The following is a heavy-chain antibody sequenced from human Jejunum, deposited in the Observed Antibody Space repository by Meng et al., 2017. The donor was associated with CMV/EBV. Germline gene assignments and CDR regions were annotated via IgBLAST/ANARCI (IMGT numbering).Heavy chain of an antibody. CDR2: TSAYNTHT. J-gene: IGHJ4*02. V-gene: IGHV1-18*01. CDR1: CYTFTDFG. Sequence: QVQLVQSGPEVKKPGASVRVSCKTSCYTFTDFGISWVRQAPGQGLEWMGWTSAYNTHTNYAQKFQDRFTMTTDTSTNTAYMELRNLRSDDTAIYYCARGTGAGNYWGPGTLVTVSS. D-gene: IGHD1-26*01. CDR3: ARGTGAGNY.